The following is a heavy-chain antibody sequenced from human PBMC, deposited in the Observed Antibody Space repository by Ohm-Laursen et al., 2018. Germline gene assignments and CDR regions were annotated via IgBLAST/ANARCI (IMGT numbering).Heavy chain of an antibody. V-gene: IGHV3-9*01. CDR2: ISWNSGSI. CDR1: GFTFADYA. J-gene: IGHJ6*02. CDR3: AKDSYYYGMDV. Sequence: SLRLSCSASGFTFADYAMHWVRQAPGKGLEWVSGISWNSGSIGYADSVKGRFTISRDNAKNSLYLQMNSLRAEDTALYYCAKDSYYYGMDVWGQGTTVTVSS.